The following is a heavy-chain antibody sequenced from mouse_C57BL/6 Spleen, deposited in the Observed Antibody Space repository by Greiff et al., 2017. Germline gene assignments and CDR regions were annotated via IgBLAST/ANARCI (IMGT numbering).Heavy chain of an antibody. CDR2: ISYDGSN. V-gene: IGHV3-6*01. CDR3: ARDGTRFAY. Sequence: EVQLQESGPGLVKPSQSLSLTCSVTGYSITSGYYWNWIRQFPGNKLEWMGYISYDGSNNYNPSLKNRISITRDTSKNQFFLKLNSVTTEDTATYYCARDGTRFAYWGQGTLVTVSA. CDR1: GYSITSGYY. J-gene: IGHJ3*01. D-gene: IGHD1-1*01.